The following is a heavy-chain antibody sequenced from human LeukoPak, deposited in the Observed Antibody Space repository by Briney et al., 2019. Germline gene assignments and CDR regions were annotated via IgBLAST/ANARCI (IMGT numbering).Heavy chain of an antibody. CDR2: IYTSGST. D-gene: IGHD6-13*01. V-gene: IGHV4-4*07. Sequence: PSETLSLTCTVSGGSISSYYWSWIRQPAGKGLEWIGRIYTSGSTNYNPSLKSRVTMSVDTSKNQFSLKLSSVTAADTAVYYCARGRIAAAGTGVYNWFDPWGQGTLVTVSS. CDR3: ARGRIAAAGTGVYNWFDP. CDR1: GGSISSYY. J-gene: IGHJ5*02.